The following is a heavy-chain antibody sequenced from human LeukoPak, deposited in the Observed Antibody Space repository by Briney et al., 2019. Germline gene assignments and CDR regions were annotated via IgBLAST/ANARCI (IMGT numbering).Heavy chain of an antibody. V-gene: IGHV3-21*01. CDR3: ARVYSSSYGGLDY. D-gene: IGHD6-13*01. CDR2: ISSSSSYI. Sequence: GGSLRLSCAASGFTFSSYSMNWVRQAPGKGLEWVSSISSSSSYIYYADSVKGRFTISRDNAKNSLYLQMNSLRAEDTAVYYCARVYSSSYGGLDYWGQGTLVTVSS. CDR1: GFTFSSYS. J-gene: IGHJ4*02.